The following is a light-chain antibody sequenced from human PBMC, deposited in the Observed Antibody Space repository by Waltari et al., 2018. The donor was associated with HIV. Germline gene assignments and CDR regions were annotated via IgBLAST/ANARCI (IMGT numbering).Light chain of an antibody. CDR2: CNS. CDR1: SSNIGAGYD. V-gene: IGLV1-40*01. J-gene: IGLJ2*01. Sequence: QSVLTQPPSVSGAPGQRVTISCPGSSSNIGAGYDVHWYQQLPGTAPKLLIYCNSNRPSGVPDRFSGSKSGTSASLAITGLQAEDEADYYCQSYDSSLSGPVVFGGGTKLTVL. CDR3: QSYDSSLSGPVV.